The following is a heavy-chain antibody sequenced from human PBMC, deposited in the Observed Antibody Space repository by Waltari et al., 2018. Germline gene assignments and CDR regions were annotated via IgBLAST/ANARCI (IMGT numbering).Heavy chain of an antibody. D-gene: IGHD2-2*01. CDR1: GGSISSGGYY. CDR3: ARWPPRYCSSTSCADY. V-gene: IGHV4-31*03. J-gene: IGHJ4*02. Sequence: QVQLQESGPGLVKPSQTLSLTCTVSGGSISSGGYYWSWIRQHPGKGLEWIGYIYYRGSSYHNPSPKSRVTISVDSSKNQVSLKLSSVTAADTAVYYCARWPPRYCSSTSCADYWGQGTLVTVSS. CDR2: IYYRGSS.